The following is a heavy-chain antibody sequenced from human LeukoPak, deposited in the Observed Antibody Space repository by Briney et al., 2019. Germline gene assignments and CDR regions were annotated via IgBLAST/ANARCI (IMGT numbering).Heavy chain of an antibody. J-gene: IGHJ4*02. CDR3: ARGLYYYDSSGYYAPIDY. CDR2: IYYSGSA. V-gene: IGHV4-39*07. D-gene: IGHD3-22*01. Sequence: KSSETLSLTCTVSGGSISSSSYYRGWIRQPPGKGLEWIGSIYYSGSAYYNPSLKSRVTISVDTSKNQFSLKLSSVTAADTAVYYCARGLYYYDSSGYYAPIDYWGQGTLVTVSS. CDR1: GGSISSSSYY.